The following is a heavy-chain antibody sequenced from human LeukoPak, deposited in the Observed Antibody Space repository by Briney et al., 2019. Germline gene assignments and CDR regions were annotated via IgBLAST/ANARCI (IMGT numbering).Heavy chain of an antibody. CDR3: ARHHIAVGDIS. CDR2: MYYSGNT. D-gene: IGHD2-2*01. Sequence: SETLSLTCSVSGGSISSHYWSWIRQPPGKGLEWIAHMYYSGNTKYNPSLKSRVTISVDTSKTQFSLKLSSATAADTAVYYCARHHIAVGDISWGQGTLVAVSS. J-gene: IGHJ5*02. CDR1: GGSISSHY. V-gene: IGHV4-59*08.